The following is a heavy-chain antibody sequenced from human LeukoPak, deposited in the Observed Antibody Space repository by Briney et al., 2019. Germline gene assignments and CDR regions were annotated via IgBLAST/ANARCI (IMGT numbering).Heavy chain of an antibody. V-gene: IGHV3-66*01. CDR2: IYSGGST. CDR3: ARVPSLDAFDI. CDR1: GFTVSSNY. J-gene: IGHJ3*02. Sequence: PGGSLRLSCAVSGFTVSSNYMSWVRQAPGKGLEWVSVIYSGGSTYYADSVKGRFTISRDNSKNTLYLQMNSLRAEDTAVYYCARVPSLDAFDIWGQGTMVTVSS.